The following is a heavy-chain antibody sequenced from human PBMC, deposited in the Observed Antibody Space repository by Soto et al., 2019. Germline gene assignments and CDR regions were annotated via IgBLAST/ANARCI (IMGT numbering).Heavy chain of an antibody. D-gene: IGHD3-22*01. CDR3: AKEVHYYDSSGYYYLLDP. CDR2: ISYDGSNK. V-gene: IGHV3-30*18. CDR1: GFTFSSYG. J-gene: IGHJ5*02. Sequence: LRLSCAASGFTFSSYGMHWVRRAPGKGLEWVAVISYDGSNKYYADSVKGRFTISRDNSKNTLYLQMNSLRAEDTAVYYCAKEVHYYDSSGYYYLLDPWGQGTLVTVSS.